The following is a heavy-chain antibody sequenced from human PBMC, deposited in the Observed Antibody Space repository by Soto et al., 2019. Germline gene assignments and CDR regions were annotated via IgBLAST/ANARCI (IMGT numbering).Heavy chain of an antibody. Sequence: GGSLRLSCAASGLTFGNYAMTWVRQAPGRGLEWVSTISGRGDITFYADSVKGRSTLSRDNSKNTHWLQMNNLRAEDTAVFYCAKGGHASPFGYWGQGGLVTVAS. J-gene: IGHJ4*02. V-gene: IGHV3-23*01. CDR3: AKGGHASPFGY. CDR1: GLTFGNYA. CDR2: ISGRGDIT. D-gene: IGHD2-15*01.